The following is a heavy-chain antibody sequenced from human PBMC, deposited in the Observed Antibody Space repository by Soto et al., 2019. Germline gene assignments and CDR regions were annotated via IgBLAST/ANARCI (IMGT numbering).Heavy chain of an antibody. J-gene: IGHJ4*02. Sequence: QVQLVESGGGVVQPGTSLKLSCATSGFIFTSFGMHWLRQAPGKGLEWVAVISYDGIAENYADSVKGRFAISRDKSKGTVYVHVNTLRVEDTAVYYCAKDFREMATVAPGVSWAQGTLGTVSS. CDR1: GFIFTSFG. D-gene: IGHD4-4*01. CDR2: ISYDGIAE. CDR3: AKDFREMATVAPGVS. V-gene: IGHV3-30*18.